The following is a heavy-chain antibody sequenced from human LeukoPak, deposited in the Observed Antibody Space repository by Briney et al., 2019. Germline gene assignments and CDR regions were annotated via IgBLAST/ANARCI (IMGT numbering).Heavy chain of an antibody. Sequence: GGSLRLSCAASGLTFSGYWMNWVRQAPGKGLEWVASIKPDGSEKYYVDSVKGRFTISRDNAKKSLDLQMTSLRDEDTAVYYCARGSGDYSGQGTLVTVSS. V-gene: IGHV3-7*04. J-gene: IGHJ4*02. CDR2: IKPDGSEK. CDR1: GLTFSGYW. CDR3: ARGSGDY.